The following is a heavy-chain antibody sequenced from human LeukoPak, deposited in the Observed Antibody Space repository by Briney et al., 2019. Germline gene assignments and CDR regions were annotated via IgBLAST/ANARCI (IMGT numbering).Heavy chain of an antibody. CDR2: INHSGST. Sequence: SETLSLTCAVYGGSFSGYYWSWIRQPPGKGLEWIGEINHSGSTNYNPSLKSRVTISVDTSKNQFSLKLSSVTAADTAVYYCARRRYSYGSYNWFDPWGQGTQVTVSS. D-gene: IGHD5-18*01. J-gene: IGHJ5*02. CDR1: GGSFSGYY. V-gene: IGHV4-34*01. CDR3: ARRRYSYGSYNWFDP.